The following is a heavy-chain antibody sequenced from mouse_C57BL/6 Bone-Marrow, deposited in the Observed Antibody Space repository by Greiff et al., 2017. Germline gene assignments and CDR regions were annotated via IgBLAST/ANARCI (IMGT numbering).Heavy chain of an antibody. CDR2: IYPGSGGT. CDR3: ARASDGYYYAMDY. Sequence: VQLQQPGAELVKPGASVKMSCKASGYTFTSYWITWVKQRPGQGLEWIGDIYPGSGGTNYNEKFKSKATLTVDTSSSTAYMQLSSLTSEDSAVYYCARASDGYYYAMDYWGQGTSVTVSS. CDR1: GYTFTSYW. D-gene: IGHD2-3*01. J-gene: IGHJ4*01. V-gene: IGHV1-55*01.